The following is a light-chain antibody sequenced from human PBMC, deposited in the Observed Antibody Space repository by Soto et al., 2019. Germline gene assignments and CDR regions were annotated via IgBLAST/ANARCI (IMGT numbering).Light chain of an antibody. CDR2: DGY. J-gene: IGKJ2*01. CDR3: QQYDTYFRYT. Sequence: DIQMTQSPSSLSASVGDRVTITCRASQSISSYLNWYQQKPGKAPKFLIYDGYTLESGVPSRFSGSGSGTEFTLTIGSLQPDDFANYYCQQYDTYFRYTFGQGTKLDIK. V-gene: IGKV1-39*01. CDR1: QSISSY.